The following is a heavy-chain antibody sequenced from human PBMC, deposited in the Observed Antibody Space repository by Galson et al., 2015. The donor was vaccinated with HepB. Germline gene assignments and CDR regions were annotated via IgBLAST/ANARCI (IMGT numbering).Heavy chain of an antibody. CDR1: GGSISSYY. V-gene: IGHV4-4*07. D-gene: IGHD5-18*01. Sequence: DTLSLTCTVSGGSISSYYWSWIRQPAVKGLEWIGRIYTSGSTNYNPSLKSRVTMSVDTSKNQFSLKLSSVTAADTAVYYCAREPVTCWFDPWGQGTLVTVSS. CDR3: AREPVTCWFDP. J-gene: IGHJ5*02. CDR2: IYTSGST.